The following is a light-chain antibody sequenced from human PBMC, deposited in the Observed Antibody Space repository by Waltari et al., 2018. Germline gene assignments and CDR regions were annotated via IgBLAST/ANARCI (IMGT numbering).Light chain of an antibody. CDR3: QSYDSYFVI. CDR1: SSTIGAGFD. J-gene: IGLJ2*01. V-gene: IGLV1-40*01. Sequence: QSVLTQPPSVSGAPGQRVPISCTGSSSTIGAGFDVHWYQQFPETAPKLPIYENSNRPSGVPDRFSGSKSGTSASLAITGLQAEDEADYYCQSYDSYFVIFGGGTKLTVL. CDR2: ENS.